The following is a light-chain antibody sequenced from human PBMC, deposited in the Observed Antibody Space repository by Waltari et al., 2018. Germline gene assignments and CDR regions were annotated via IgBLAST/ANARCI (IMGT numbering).Light chain of an antibody. CDR2: EDR. J-gene: IGLJ1*01. Sequence: QSALTQPASVSGSPGQSLTISCTGTSRDVGGSSLVSWYQQHPGKAPKLILYEDRKRPSGVSDRFSGSTSGNTASLTISGLQAEDEADYFCCSYAGYSTYVFGTGTKVTVL. CDR1: SRDVGGSSL. CDR3: CSYAGYSTYV. V-gene: IGLV2-23*01.